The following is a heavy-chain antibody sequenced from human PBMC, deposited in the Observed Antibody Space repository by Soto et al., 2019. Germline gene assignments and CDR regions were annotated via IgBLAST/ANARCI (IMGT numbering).Heavy chain of an antibody. V-gene: IGHV4-39*01. J-gene: IGHJ4*02. CDR3: ARRSTYSNYLSYFDF. CDR1: GGTIWISSYS. CDR2: IYYSGST. D-gene: IGHD4-4*01. Sequence: SRTACGGTIWISSYSWGWISQPPGKGLEWIGSIYYSGSTYYNPSLKSRVTISVDTSKNQFSLKLSSVTAADTAVCYCARRSTYSNYLSYFDFWGQGTLVTVYS.